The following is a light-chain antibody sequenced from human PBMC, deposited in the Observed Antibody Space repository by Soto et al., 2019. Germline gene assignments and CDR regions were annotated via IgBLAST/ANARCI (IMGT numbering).Light chain of an antibody. CDR3: QQLKSYPLS. CDR1: QSVDSF. J-gene: IGKJ4*01. Sequence: EIVLTQSPASLSLSPGERATLSCRASQSVDSFLAWYQQKPGRTPRLLIYDTSNRATGIPARFSGSGSGTDFTLTVSSLQPEDFGTYYCQQLKSYPLSFGGGTKVEVK. CDR2: DTS. V-gene: IGKV3-11*01.